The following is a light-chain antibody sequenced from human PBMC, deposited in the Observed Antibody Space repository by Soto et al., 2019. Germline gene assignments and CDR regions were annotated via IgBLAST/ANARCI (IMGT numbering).Light chain of an antibody. J-gene: IGKJ1*01. Sequence: EIVLTQSTGTLSLSPGERATLSCRASQSVSSSYLAWYQHKPGRAPRLLIDGTSSRATGIPDRFSGSGSGTDFTLTISRLEPEDFAVYYCQQYDSLVTFGQGTKVDIK. CDR3: QQYDSLVT. CDR1: QSVSSSY. V-gene: IGKV3-20*01. CDR2: GTS.